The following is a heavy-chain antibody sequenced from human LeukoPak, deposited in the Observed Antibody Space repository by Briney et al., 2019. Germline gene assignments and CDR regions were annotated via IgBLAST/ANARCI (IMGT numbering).Heavy chain of an antibody. CDR1: GFTSSSYA. D-gene: IGHD3-9*01. J-gene: IGHJ4*02. V-gene: IGHV3-33*01. CDR2: IWYDGRNK. CDR3: ARDFDPREGALDY. Sequence: TGGSLRLSCAASGFTSSSYAMHWVRQAPGKGLEWVAAIWYDGRNKYYADSVKGRFTISRDNSKNTLYLQMNSLRAEDTAVYYCARDFDPREGALDYWGQGTLVTVSS.